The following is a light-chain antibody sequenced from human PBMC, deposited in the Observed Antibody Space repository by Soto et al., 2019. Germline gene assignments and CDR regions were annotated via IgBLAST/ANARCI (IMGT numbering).Light chain of an antibody. CDR1: SSDVGGYNF. J-gene: IGLJ1*01. CDR2: EVS. Sequence: QSALTQPASVSGSPGQSITISCTGTSSDVGGYNFVSWYQQRPGKAPKLIIYEVSIRPSGVSNRFSGSKSGNTASLTISGLQAEDEADYFCSSYTSSIPFVFGTGTKLTVL. CDR3: SSYTSSIPFV. V-gene: IGLV2-14*01.